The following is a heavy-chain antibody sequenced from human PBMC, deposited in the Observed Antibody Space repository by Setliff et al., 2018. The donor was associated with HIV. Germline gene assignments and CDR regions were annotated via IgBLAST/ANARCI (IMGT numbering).Heavy chain of an antibody. D-gene: IGHD5-18*01. V-gene: IGHV1-69*13. CDR3: ARGRGYTYDFQY. CDR2: IIPIFNTG. J-gene: IGHJ4*02. Sequence: ASVKVSCKASGGTFINSAFTWVRQAPGQGLEWMGSIIPIFNTGNYAQKFQNRVTITADESTSTAYMELSSLTSGDTAVYYCARGRGYTYDFQYWGQGTLVTVSS. CDR1: GGTFINSA.